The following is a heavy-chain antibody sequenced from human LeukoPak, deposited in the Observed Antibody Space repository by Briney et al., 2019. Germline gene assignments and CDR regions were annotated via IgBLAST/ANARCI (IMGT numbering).Heavy chain of an antibody. CDR1: GFTFSSYG. CDR2: IRYDGNNK. V-gene: IGHV3-30*02. CDR3: AKDAAHGSGSYYEPYFDY. D-gene: IGHD3-10*01. J-gene: IGHJ4*02. Sequence: GGSLRLPCAASGFTFSSYGMHWVRQALGKGLQWVAFIRYDGNNKYYADSVKGRFTISRDNSKNTLCLQMNSLRAEDTAVYYCAKDAAHGSGSYYEPYFDYWGQGTLVTVSS.